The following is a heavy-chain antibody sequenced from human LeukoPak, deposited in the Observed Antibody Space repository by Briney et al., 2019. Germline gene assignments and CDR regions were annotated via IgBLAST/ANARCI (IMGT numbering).Heavy chain of an antibody. J-gene: IGHJ6*03. D-gene: IGHD1-26*01. V-gene: IGHV3-66*01. CDR3: ARDRVGATHNYYYYYMDV. Sequence: YYADSVKGRFTISRDNSKNTLYLQMNSLRAEDTAVYYCARDRVGATHNYYYYYMDVWGKGTTVTISS.